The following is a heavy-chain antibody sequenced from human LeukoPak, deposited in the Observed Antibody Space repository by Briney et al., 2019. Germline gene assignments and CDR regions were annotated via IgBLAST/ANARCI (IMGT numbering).Heavy chain of an antibody. Sequence: SEILSLTCTASGGSISSYHWSWIRQPPGKGLEWIGYIYYSGNTNYNPSLKSRVTISVDTSKNQFSLKLSSVTAADTAVYYCARSGALTGYLYWGQGTLVTVSS. CDR1: GGSISSYH. CDR2: IYYSGNT. V-gene: IGHV4-59*01. J-gene: IGHJ4*02. CDR3: ARSGALTGYLY. D-gene: IGHD3-9*01.